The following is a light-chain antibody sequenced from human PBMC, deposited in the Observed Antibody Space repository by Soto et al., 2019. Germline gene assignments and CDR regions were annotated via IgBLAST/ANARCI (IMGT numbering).Light chain of an antibody. CDR3: SSYTSSSTLV. V-gene: IGLV2-14*01. Sequence: QSVLTQPASVSGSPGQSITISCTGTSSDVGGYNYVSWYQQRPGKAPKLMIYDVGNRPSGVSNRFSGSKSGNTASLTISGLQAEDEADYYCSSYTSSSTLVFGTGTKVTV. CDR1: SSDVGGYNY. J-gene: IGLJ1*01. CDR2: DVG.